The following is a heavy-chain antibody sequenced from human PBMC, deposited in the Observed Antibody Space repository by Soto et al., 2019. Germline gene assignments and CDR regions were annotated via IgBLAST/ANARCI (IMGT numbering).Heavy chain of an antibody. J-gene: IGHJ5*02. CDR1: GFTFTSSA. CDR3: AADLGWYVGNWFDP. D-gene: IGHD6-19*01. CDR2: IVVGSGNT. Sequence: SVKVSCKASGFTFTSSAVQWGRQARGQRLEWIGWIVVGSGNTNYAQKFQERVTITRDMSTSTAYMELSSLRSEDTAVYYCAADLGWYVGNWFDPWGQGTLVTVSS. V-gene: IGHV1-58*01.